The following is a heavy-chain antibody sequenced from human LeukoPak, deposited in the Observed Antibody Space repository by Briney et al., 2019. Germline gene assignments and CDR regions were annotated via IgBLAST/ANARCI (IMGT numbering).Heavy chain of an antibody. Sequence: PSETLSLTCAVYGGSFSGYYWSWIRQPPGKGLEWIGEIYHSGSTNYNPSLKSRVTISVDTSKNQFSLKLSSVTAEDTAVYYCARTRSPSYSSSWPNDAFDIWGQGTMVTVSS. V-gene: IGHV4-34*01. J-gene: IGHJ3*02. CDR2: IYHSGST. D-gene: IGHD6-13*01. CDR3: ARTRSPSYSSSWPNDAFDI. CDR1: GGSFSGYY.